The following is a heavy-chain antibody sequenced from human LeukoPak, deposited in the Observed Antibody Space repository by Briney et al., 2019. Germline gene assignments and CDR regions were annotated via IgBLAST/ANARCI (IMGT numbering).Heavy chain of an antibody. Sequence: PPETLSLTCTVSGGSISSYYWSWIRQPPGKGLEWIGYIYYTGSTSYNPSLKSRVTISMDTSKNQFSLKLSSVTAADSAVYYCARSDYSGSGTYTEFDAFDIWGQGPMVTVSS. CDR2: IYYTGST. J-gene: IGHJ3*02. V-gene: IGHV4-59*01. CDR1: GGSISSYY. CDR3: ARSDYSGSGTYTEFDAFDI. D-gene: IGHD3-10*01.